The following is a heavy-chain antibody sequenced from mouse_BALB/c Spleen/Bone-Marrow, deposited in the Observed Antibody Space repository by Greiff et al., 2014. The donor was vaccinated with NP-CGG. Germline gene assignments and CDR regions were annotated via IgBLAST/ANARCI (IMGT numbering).Heavy chain of an antibody. D-gene: IGHD2-4*01. V-gene: IGHV14-4*02. CDR1: GFNIKDYY. CDR3: NARGDYDFDYFDY. J-gene: IGHJ2*01. CDR2: IDPENGET. Sequence: VQLQQSGAELVRSGASVKLSCTASGFNIKDYYMHWVKQRPEQGLEWIGWIDPENGETEYAAKFQGQATMTADTSSNTAYLQLSSLTSEDAAVYYCNARGDYDFDYFDYWGQGTTLTVSS.